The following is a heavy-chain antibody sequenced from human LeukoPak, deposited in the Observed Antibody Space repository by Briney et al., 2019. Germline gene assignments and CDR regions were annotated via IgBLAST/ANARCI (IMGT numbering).Heavy chain of an antibody. Sequence: ASVKVSCKASGYTFTGYYMHWVRQAPGQGLEWMGWINPNSGGTNYAQKFQGSVTMTRDTSISTAYMELTRLRSDDPAVYYCARTVVVVPAALYGMDVWGQGTTVTVSS. J-gene: IGHJ6*02. D-gene: IGHD2-2*01. CDR2: INPNSGGT. CDR3: ARTVVVVPAALYGMDV. CDR1: GYTFTGYY. V-gene: IGHV1-2*02.